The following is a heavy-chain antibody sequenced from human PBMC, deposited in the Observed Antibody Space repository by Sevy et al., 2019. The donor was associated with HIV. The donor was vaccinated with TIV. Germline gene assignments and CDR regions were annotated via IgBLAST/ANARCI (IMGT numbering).Heavy chain of an antibody. CDR3: ARGTRAFDI. J-gene: IGHJ3*02. V-gene: IGHV4-39*01. CDR2: IYYSGST. D-gene: IGHD1-1*01. Sequence: TLSLTCTVSGGSISSSSYYWGWIRQPPGKGLEWIGSIYYSGSTYYNPSLKSRVTISVDTSKNQFSLKLSSVTAADTAVYYCARGTRAFDIWGQGTMVTVSS. CDR1: GGSISSSSYY.